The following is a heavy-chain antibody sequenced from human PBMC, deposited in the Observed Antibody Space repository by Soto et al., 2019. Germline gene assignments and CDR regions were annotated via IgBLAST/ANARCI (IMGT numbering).Heavy chain of an antibody. CDR1: GFTFSNYA. CDR2: ASYDAMNK. D-gene: IGHD6-19*01. CDR3: AKNFRGWYPYYFDY. Sequence: SLRLSCAASGFTFSNYAMHWVRQAPGKGLEWVAVASYDAMNKFYADSVKGRFTISRDNSINTLFLQMNSLRPEDTAVYYCAKNFRGWYPYYFDYWGQGTLVTVSS. V-gene: IGHV3-30*18. J-gene: IGHJ4*02.